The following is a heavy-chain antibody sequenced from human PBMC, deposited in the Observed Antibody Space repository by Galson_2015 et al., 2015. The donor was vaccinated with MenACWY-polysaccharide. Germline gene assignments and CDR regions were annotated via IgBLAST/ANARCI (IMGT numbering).Heavy chain of an antibody. V-gene: IGHV4-59*01. CDR1: GGSLTTYY. CDR2: INKSGTT. J-gene: IGHJ5*02. D-gene: IGHD6-13*01. Sequence: LSLTCTVSGGSLTTYYWAWIRQSPGKGLEWIGHINKSGTTAYNSSLKTRVTMSADTSRNRFSLTLTSVTAADTAIYYCARLRGGMAAHNWFDPWGQGILVTVSP. CDR3: ARLRGGMAAHNWFDP.